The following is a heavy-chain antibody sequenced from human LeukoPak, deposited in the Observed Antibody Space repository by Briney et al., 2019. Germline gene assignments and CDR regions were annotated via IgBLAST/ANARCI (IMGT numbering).Heavy chain of an antibody. D-gene: IGHD6-19*01. Sequence: PGGSLRLSCAASGFTFSNAWMSWVRQAPGKGLEWVGRIKSKTDGGTTDYAAPVKGRFTISRDDSKNTLYLQMNSLKTEDTAVYYCTLDSSGWYVRDTDYWGQGTLVTVSS. CDR3: TLDSSGWYVRDTDY. V-gene: IGHV3-15*01. CDR1: GFTFSNAW. CDR2: IKSKTDGGTT. J-gene: IGHJ4*02.